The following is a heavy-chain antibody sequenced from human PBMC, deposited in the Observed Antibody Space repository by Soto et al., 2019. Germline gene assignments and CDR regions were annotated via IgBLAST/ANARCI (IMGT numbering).Heavy chain of an antibody. Sequence: SETLSLTCTVSGGSISSYYLSWIRQPPGKGLEWIGYIYYSGSTNYNPSLKSRVTISVDTSKNQFSLKLSSVTAADTAVYYCARSSPGIADWFDPWGQGTLVTVSS. J-gene: IGHJ5*02. CDR1: GGSISSYY. V-gene: IGHV4-59*08. CDR2: IYYSGST. CDR3: ARSSPGIADWFDP. D-gene: IGHD6-13*01.